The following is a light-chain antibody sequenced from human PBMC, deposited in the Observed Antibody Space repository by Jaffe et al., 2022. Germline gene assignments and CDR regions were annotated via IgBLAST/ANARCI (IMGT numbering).Light chain of an antibody. CDR3: QESSRTPYT. Sequence: DIQMTQSPSSLSASVGDRVTITCRASQSISSYLNWYQQKPGKAPKLLIYAASNLESGVPSRFSGSGSGTDFTLTISSLQPEDFATYYCQESSRTPYTFGQGTKLEIK. V-gene: IGKV1-39*01. CDR1: QSISSY. J-gene: IGKJ2*01. CDR2: AAS.